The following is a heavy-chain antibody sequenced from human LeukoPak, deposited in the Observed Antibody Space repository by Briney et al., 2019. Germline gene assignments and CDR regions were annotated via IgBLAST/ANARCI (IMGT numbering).Heavy chain of an antibody. CDR2: VSFDGSDE. CDR3: ARGVGYTLVS. CDR1: GFSFSTYW. V-gene: IGHV3-30-3*01. J-gene: IGHJ5*02. D-gene: IGHD5-24*01. Sequence: GGSLRLSCAASGFSFSTYWMSWVRQAPGKGLEWVAVVSFDGSDENYADSVRGRFIISRDNSKNTLYLQMSGLRREDTAMYYCARGVGYTLVSWGQGTLVTVSS.